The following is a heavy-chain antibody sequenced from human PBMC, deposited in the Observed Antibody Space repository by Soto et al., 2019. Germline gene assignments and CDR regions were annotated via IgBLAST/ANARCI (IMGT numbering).Heavy chain of an antibody. CDR1: GFIFSNYW. Sequence: GGSLRLSCAASGFIFSNYWMSWVRQAPGKGLEWVANIKRVGSEEYYVDSVKGRFTISRDNAKNSLFLQMNSLIAEDTAIYYCARGIQYRYGMDVWGQGTTVTVSS. CDR2: IKRVGSEE. CDR3: ARGIQYRYGMDV. J-gene: IGHJ6*02. D-gene: IGHD4-4*01. V-gene: IGHV3-7*01.